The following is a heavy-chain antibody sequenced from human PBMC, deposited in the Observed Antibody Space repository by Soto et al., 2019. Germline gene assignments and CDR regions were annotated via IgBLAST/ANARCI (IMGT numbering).Heavy chain of an antibody. CDR2: ISAYNGNT. V-gene: IGHV1-18*01. D-gene: IGHD2-2*01. CDR1: GYTFTSYG. Sequence: VASVKVSCKASGYTFTSYGISWVRQAPGQGLEWMGWISAYNGNTNYAQKLQGRVTMTTDTSTSTAYMELRSLRSDDTAVYYCARDRCSSTSCYVGYYYMDFWGKGTSVTVSS. CDR3: ARDRCSSTSCYVGYYYMDF. J-gene: IGHJ6*03.